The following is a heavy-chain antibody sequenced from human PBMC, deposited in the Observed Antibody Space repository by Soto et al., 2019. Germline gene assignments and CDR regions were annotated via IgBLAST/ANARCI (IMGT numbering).Heavy chain of an antibody. J-gene: IGHJ2*01. D-gene: IGHD2-15*01. CDR3: ARDQGTVVKGWYFDL. CDR1: GGTFSSYA. Sequence: SSVKVSCKASGGTFSSYAISWVRQAPGQGLEWMGGIIPIFGTANYAQKFQGRVTITADESTSTAYMELSSLRSEDTAVYYCARDQGTVVKGWYFDLWGRGTLVTVSS. V-gene: IGHV1-69*13. CDR2: IIPIFGTA.